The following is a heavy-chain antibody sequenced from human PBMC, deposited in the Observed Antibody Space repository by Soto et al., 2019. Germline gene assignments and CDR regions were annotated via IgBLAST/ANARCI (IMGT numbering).Heavy chain of an antibody. CDR3: VKDSSRWYYFEY. D-gene: IGHD6-13*01. CDR2: ITASGSFT. Sequence: EVQLLESGGALVQPGGSLRLSCAASGFTFHNFAMSWVRQAPGQGLEWVSGITASGSFTYYAASVKGRFTISRDNRKNTLYLQIDSLRGEDSASYYCVKDSSRWYYFEYWGPGTLVTVSS. CDR1: GFTFHNFA. J-gene: IGHJ4*02. V-gene: IGHV3-23*01.